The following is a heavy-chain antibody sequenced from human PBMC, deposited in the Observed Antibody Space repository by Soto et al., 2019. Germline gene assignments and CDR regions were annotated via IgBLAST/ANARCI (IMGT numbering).Heavy chain of an antibody. Sequence: QVQLVQSGAEVKKPGASVKVSCKASGYTFTGYYMHWVRQAPGQGLEWRGWINPNSGGTNYAQKFQGWVTMTRDTSISTAYMELSRLRSDDTAVYYCARGSWLAYYYYHMDGRGKGTTVTVSS. D-gene: IGHD6-19*01. CDR3: ARGSWLAYYYYHMDG. J-gene: IGHJ6*03. CDR1: GYTFTGYY. V-gene: IGHV1-2*04. CDR2: INPNSGGT.